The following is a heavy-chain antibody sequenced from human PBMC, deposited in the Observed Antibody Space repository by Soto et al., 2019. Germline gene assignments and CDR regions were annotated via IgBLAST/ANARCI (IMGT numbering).Heavy chain of an antibody. Sequence: EVQLLESGGGLVQPGGSLRLSCAASGFTFSSYAMSWVRQAPGKGLEWVSAISGSGGSTYYADSVKGRFTISRDNSKNTLYLKIRDLSTKYTALYNSAKDEHDTSRTCCAIGRVRGFRYYYYMDVWGKGTTVTVSS. J-gene: IGHJ6*03. CDR2: ISGSGGST. V-gene: IGHV3-23*01. CDR3: AKDEHDTSRTCCAIGRVRGFRYYYYMDV. D-gene: IGHD2-2*01. CDR1: GFTFSSYA.